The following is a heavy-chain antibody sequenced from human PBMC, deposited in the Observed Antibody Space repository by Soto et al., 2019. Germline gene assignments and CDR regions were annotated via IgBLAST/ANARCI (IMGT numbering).Heavy chain of an antibody. CDR3: ARDSYYGSGSLSERPYYYYYGMDV. CDR2: INPSGGST. D-gene: IGHD3-10*01. CDR1: GYTFTSYY. J-gene: IGHJ6*02. V-gene: IGHV1-46*01. Sequence: ASVKVSCQATGYTFTSYYMHWVRQAPGQGLEWMGIINPSGGSTSYAQKFQGRVTMTRDTSTSTVYMELSSLRSEDTAVYYCARDSYYGSGSLSERPYYYYYGMDVWGQGTTVTVSS.